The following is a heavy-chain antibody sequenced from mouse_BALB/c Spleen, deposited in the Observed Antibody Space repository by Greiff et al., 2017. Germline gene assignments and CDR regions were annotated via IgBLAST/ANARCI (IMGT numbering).Heavy chain of an antibody. D-gene: IGHD1-1*01. CDR2: IHPYNGGT. CDR1: GYTFTDYN. J-gene: IGHJ2*01. Sequence: EVQLQQSGPELVKPGASVKISCKASGYTFTDYNMHWVKQSHGKSLEWIGYIHPYNGGTGYNQKFKSKATLTVDNSSSTAYMELRSLTSEDSAVYYCARVTTSYYFDYWGQGTTLTVSS. V-gene: IGHV1S29*02. CDR3: ARVTTSYYFDY.